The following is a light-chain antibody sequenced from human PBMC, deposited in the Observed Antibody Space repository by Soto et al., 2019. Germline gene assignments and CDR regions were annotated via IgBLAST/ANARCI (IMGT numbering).Light chain of an antibody. V-gene: IGKV3-20*01. Sequence: EIVLTQSPGTLSLSPGERATLSCRASLGISSNYVAWYQQKPGQAPRLLIYGASSRATGIPDRFSGSGSGTDFTLTISRLEPEDSAVYYCHQYGNSPFAFGPGTKVDIK. CDR1: LGISSNY. J-gene: IGKJ3*01. CDR3: HQYGNSPFA. CDR2: GAS.